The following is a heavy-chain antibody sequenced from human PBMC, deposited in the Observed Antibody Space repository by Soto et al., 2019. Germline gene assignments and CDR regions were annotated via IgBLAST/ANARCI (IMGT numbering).Heavy chain of an antibody. J-gene: IGHJ4*02. V-gene: IGHV3-30-3*01. CDR1: GFTFSSYA. CDR3: ARDRAPPPHPLSSSPGRYFDY. Sequence: GGSLRLSCAASGFTFSSYAMHWVRQAPGKGLEWVAVISYDGSNKYYADSVKGRFTISRDNSKNTLYLQMNSLRAEDTAVYYCARDRAPPPHPLSSSPGRYFDYWGQGTLVTVSS. D-gene: IGHD6-6*01. CDR2: ISYDGSNK.